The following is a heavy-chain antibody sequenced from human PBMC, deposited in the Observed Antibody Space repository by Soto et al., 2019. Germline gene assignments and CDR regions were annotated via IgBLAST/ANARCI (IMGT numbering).Heavy chain of an antibody. J-gene: IGHJ4*02. CDR2: SRSKANSYST. CDR3: VRNSGTYSGGYDFDY. D-gene: IGHD1-26*01. V-gene: IGHV3-72*01. Sequence: EVQLVESGGGLVQPGGSLSLSGAASGFAFSDHYMDWVRQAPGKGLEWVGRSRSKANSYSTEYAASVQGRFTISRDDSENPRYLQMNSLKTEDTAMYYCVRNSGTYSGGYDFDYWGQGTRVTVSS. CDR1: GFAFSDHY.